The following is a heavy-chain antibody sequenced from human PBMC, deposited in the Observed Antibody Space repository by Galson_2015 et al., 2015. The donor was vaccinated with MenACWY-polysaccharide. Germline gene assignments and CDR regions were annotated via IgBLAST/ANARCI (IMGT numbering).Heavy chain of an antibody. CDR3: ARESIVVVPAAPSLDNWFDP. CDR2: INHSGST. CDR1: GGSFSGYY. J-gene: IGHJ5*02. V-gene: IGHV4-34*01. D-gene: IGHD2-2*01. Sequence: SEPLSLTCAVYGGSFSGYYWSWIRQPPGKGLEWIGEINHSGSTNYNPSLKSRVTISVDASKNQFSLKLSSVTAADTAVYYCARESIVVVPAAPSLDNWFDPWGQGTLVTVSS.